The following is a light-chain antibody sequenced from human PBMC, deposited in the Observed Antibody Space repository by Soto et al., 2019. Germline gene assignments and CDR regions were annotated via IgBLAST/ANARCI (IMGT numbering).Light chain of an antibody. V-gene: IGKV3-11*01. CDR1: QSVSTY. Sequence: EIVLTQSPATLSLSPGERATLSCRASQSVSTYLVWYQQKAGQAPRLLIYDASKRATGIPARFSGSGSETDFSLIISSLETEDFAVYYCHQRSNWRRTFGGGTRVEIK. CDR2: DAS. CDR3: HQRSNWRRT. J-gene: IGKJ4*01.